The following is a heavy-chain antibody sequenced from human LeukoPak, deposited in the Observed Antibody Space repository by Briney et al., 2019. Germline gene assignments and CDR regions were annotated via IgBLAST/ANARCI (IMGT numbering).Heavy chain of an antibody. CDR1: GGTFSSYA. Sequence: SVKVSCKASGGTFSSYAISWVRQAPGPGHEWMGGIIPIFGTANYAQKFQGRVTITTDESTSTAYMELSSLRSEDTAVYYCALGDRSRLRYFDWVGYWGQGTLVTVSS. CDR2: IIPIFGTA. J-gene: IGHJ4*02. V-gene: IGHV1-69*05. D-gene: IGHD3-9*01. CDR3: ALGDRSRLRYFDWVGY.